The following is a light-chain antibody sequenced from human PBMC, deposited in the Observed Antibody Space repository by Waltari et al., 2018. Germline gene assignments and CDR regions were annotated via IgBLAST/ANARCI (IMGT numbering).Light chain of an antibody. V-gene: IGKV3-20*01. CDR1: QSVTRA. J-gene: IGKJ1*01. CDR2: GAS. CDR3: QHYLRLPVT. Sequence: EIVLTQSPGTLSLSPGESATLSCRTSQSVTRALAWYQQKPGPAPRPPTYGASNRATGIPDRFSGSGSGTDFSLTISSLEPEDFAVYYCQHYLRLPVTFGQGTKVEVK.